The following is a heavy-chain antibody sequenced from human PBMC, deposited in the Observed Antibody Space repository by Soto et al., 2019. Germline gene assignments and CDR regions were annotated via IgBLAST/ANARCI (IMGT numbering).Heavy chain of an antibody. J-gene: IGHJ3*01. D-gene: IGHD2-15*01. Sequence: QVQLQQWGAGLLRPSETLSLTCAVYDGSFSGYHWSWIRQPPGKGLEWIGEINHGGSTNYNPSLKSRVTISVDTSKNQFSLKLTSVTAADTAVYYCARHPDGNDVWSPGSMVIVSS. CDR1: DGSFSGYH. CDR2: INHGGST. CDR3: ARHPDGNDV. V-gene: IGHV4-34*01.